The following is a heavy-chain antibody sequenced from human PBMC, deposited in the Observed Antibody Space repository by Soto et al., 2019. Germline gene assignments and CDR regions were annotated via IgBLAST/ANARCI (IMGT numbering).Heavy chain of an antibody. J-gene: IGHJ4*02. D-gene: IGHD2-21*02. CDR3: AKDGSWGDHYYFDN. CDR2: ISGSGGST. V-gene: IGHV3-23*01. Sequence: RRLSCRVSGFMFSSYAMTWVRQVPGKGLEWVSSISGSGGSTYYSDSVRGRFTISRDNSKKVLYLEMNRLKGDDTAVYFCAKDGSWGDHYYFDNWGQGTLVTVSS. CDR1: GFMFSSYA.